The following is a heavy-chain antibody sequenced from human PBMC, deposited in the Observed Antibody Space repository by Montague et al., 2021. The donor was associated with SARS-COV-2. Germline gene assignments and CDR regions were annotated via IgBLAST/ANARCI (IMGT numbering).Heavy chain of an antibody. CDR1: GWSLSGYY. D-gene: IGHD6-13*01. Sequence: SETLSLTCAVYGWSLSGYYWSWIRQPPGKGLEWIGEINHSGSTNYNPSLKSRVTISVDTSKNQFSLKLSSVTAADTAVYYCARGSYSSSWYGPKYYFDYWGQGTLVTVSS. J-gene: IGHJ4*02. CDR2: INHSGST. CDR3: ARGSYSSSWYGPKYYFDY. V-gene: IGHV4-34*01.